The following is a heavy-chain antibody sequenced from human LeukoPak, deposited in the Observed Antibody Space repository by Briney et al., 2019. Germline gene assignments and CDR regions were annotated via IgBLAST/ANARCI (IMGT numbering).Heavy chain of an antibody. D-gene: IGHD3-16*01. CDR2: IYSGGST. CDR1: GFTVSSNY. Sequence: GSLRLSCAASGFTVSSNYMSWVRQAPGKGLEWVSVIYSGGSTYYADSVKGRFTISRDNSKNTLYLQMNSLRAEDTAVYYCARGGYYYYYYMDVWGKGTTVTISS. CDR3: ARGGYYYYYYMDV. J-gene: IGHJ6*03. V-gene: IGHV3-66*01.